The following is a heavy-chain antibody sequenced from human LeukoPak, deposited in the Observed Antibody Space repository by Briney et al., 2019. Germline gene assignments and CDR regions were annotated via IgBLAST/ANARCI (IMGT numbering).Heavy chain of an antibody. Sequence: PSETLSLTCSVSGDSIRSGSYYWGWIRQPPGKGLEWIGIIYYIGSTYYNPSLKSRVTISVDTSKNQFSLKLSSVTAADTAVYYCARLTYNWNSIDYWGQGTLVTVSS. CDR1: GDSIRSGSYY. D-gene: IGHD1-7*01. CDR3: ARLTYNWNSIDY. V-gene: IGHV4-39*01. J-gene: IGHJ4*02. CDR2: IYYIGST.